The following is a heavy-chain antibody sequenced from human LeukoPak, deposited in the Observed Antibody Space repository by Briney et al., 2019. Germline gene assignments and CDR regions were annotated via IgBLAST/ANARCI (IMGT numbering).Heavy chain of an antibody. Sequence: GRSLRLSCAASGFTFSSYGMHWVRQAPGKGLEWVAVISYDGSNKYYADSVKGRFTISRDNSKNTLYLQMNSLRAEDTAVYYCARDKLGSRGGFDYWGQGTLVTVSS. CDR2: ISYDGSNK. J-gene: IGHJ4*02. V-gene: IGHV3-30*03. D-gene: IGHD7-27*01. CDR1: GFTFSSYG. CDR3: ARDKLGSRGGFDY.